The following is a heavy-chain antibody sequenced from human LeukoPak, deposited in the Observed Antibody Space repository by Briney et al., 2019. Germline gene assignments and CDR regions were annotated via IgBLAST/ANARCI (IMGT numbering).Heavy chain of an antibody. CDR2: MKPNSGNT. D-gene: IGHD6-13*01. CDR1: GYTFSTYD. J-gene: IGHJ4*02. V-gene: IGHV1-8*01. Sequence: GASVKVSCKASGYTFSTYDINWVRQAAGQGLEWMGYMKPNSGNTEYAQKFQSRLTMTRDTSTSTAYMELSDLRSEDTAVYYCARAAAGPGDYWGQGTLVTVSS. CDR3: ARAAAGPGDY.